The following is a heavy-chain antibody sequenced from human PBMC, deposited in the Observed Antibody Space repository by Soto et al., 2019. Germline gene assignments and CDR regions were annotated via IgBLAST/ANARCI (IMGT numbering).Heavy chain of an antibody. CDR1: GYTFTSYG. V-gene: IGHV1-18*01. CDR2: ISAYNGNT. CDR3: ARLIAARSWFDP. Sequence: ASVKVFCKASGYTFTSYGISWVRQAPGQGLEWMGWISAYNGNTNYAQKLQGRVTMTTDTSTSTAYMELRSLRSDDTAVYYCARLIAARSWFDPWGQGTLVTVSS. D-gene: IGHD6-6*01. J-gene: IGHJ5*02.